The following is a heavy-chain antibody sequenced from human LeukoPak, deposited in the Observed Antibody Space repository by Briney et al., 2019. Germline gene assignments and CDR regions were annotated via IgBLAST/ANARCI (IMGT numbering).Heavy chain of an antibody. Sequence: SETLSLTCTVSGGSISSYYWSWIRQPPGKGLERIGYIYYSGSTNYNPSLKSRVTISVDTSKNQFSLKLSSVTAADTAVYYCARFLDYYDSSGYALNAFDIWGQGTMVTVSS. CDR2: IYYSGST. D-gene: IGHD3-22*01. CDR3: ARFLDYYDSSGYALNAFDI. J-gene: IGHJ3*02. V-gene: IGHV4-59*01. CDR1: GGSISSYY.